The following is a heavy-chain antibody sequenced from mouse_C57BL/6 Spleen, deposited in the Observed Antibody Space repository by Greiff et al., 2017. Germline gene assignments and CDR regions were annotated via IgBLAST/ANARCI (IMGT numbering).Heavy chain of an antibody. D-gene: IGHD3-1*01. Sequence: EVHLVESGGGLVKPGGSLKLSCAASGFTFSSYAMSWVRQTPEKGLEWVATISDGGSYTYYPDNVKGRFTISRDNAKNNLYMQMSRLKSEDTAVYYCARDRGGLIGVGYWGQGILVTVAA. CDR1: GFTFSSYA. V-gene: IGHV5-4*01. CDR3: ARDRGGLIGVGY. J-gene: IGHJ3*01. CDR2: ISDGGSYT.